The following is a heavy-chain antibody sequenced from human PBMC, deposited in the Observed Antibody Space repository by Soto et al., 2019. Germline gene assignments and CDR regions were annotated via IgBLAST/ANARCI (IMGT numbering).Heavy chain of an antibody. J-gene: IGHJ4*02. CDR2: INAGNGNT. Sequence: QVQLVQSGAEEKKPGASVKVSCQASGYTFTAYAIHWVRQAPGQRLEWMGWINAGNGNTRYLQKFQTRITTTRDTSASTAYMELSSLTFADTAVYYCASSASSPFGGLIGHVDYWGQGNLVAVSS. CDR1: GYTFTAYA. V-gene: IGHV1-3*05. CDR3: ASSASSPFGGLIGHVDY. D-gene: IGHD3-16*02.